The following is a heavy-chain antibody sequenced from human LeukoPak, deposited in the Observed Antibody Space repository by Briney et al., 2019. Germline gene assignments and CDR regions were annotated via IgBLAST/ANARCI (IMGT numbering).Heavy chain of an antibody. D-gene: IGHD3-10*01. CDR3: ARDRGSGHYYMDV. Sequence: ASVKVSCKASGYTFTGYYMHWVRQAPGQGLEWMGWINPNSGGTNYAQKFQGRVTMTRDTSISTVYMELSSLRSEDTAVYYCARDRGSGHYYMDVWGKGTTVTVSS. J-gene: IGHJ6*03. V-gene: IGHV1-2*02. CDR2: INPNSGGT. CDR1: GYTFTGYY.